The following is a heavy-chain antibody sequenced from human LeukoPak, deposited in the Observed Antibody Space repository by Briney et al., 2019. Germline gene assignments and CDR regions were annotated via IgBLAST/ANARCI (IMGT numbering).Heavy chain of an antibody. J-gene: IGHJ4*02. CDR2: IYYSGST. D-gene: IGHD5-18*01. CDR1: GGSISNYY. V-gene: IGHV4-59*01. CDR3: ARGGDSYGGRLDY. Sequence: TSETLSLTCTVSGGSISNYYWSWIRQPPGKGLEWIGYIYYSGSTNYNPSLKSRVTISVDTSKNQFSLKLSSVTAADTAVYYCARGGDSYGGRLDYWGQGTLVTVSS.